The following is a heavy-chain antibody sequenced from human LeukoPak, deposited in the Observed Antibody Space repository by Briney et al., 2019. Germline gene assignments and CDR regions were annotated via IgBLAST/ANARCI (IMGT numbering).Heavy chain of an antibody. CDR3: AREWTTRGFDP. V-gene: IGHV4-61*02. Sequence: SQTLSLTCTVSGGSISSGSYYWSWIRQPAGKGLEWIGRIYTSGSTNYNPSLKSRVTISVDTSKNQFSLKLSSVTAADTAVYYCAREWTTRGFDPWGQGTLVTVSS. D-gene: IGHD1-1*01. CDR1: GGSISSGSYY. CDR2: IYTSGST. J-gene: IGHJ5*02.